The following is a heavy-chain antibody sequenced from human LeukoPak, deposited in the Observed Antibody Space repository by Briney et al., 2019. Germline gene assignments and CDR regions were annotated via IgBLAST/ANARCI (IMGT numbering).Heavy chain of an antibody. CDR1: GFTFSSYI. CDR2: ISSSSSYI. CDR3: ARDRPHSGSGSYYFDY. J-gene: IGHJ4*02. Sequence: GGSLRLSCAASGFTFSSYIMNWVRQAPGKGLEWVSSISSSSSYIYYADSVKGRFTISRDNAKNSLYLQMNSLRAEDTAVYYCARDRPHSGSGSYYFDYWGQGTLVTVSS. D-gene: IGHD6-19*01. V-gene: IGHV3-21*01.